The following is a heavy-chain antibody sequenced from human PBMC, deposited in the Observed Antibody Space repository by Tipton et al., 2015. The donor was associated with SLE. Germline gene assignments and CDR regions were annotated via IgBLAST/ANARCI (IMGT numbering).Heavy chain of an antibody. CDR2: INHSGST. J-gene: IGHJ6*02. CDR3: ARGDIVVEVAATQLIYNYHGMDV. Sequence: TLSLTCAVYGGSFSGYYWSWIRQPPGKGLQWIGQINHSGSTNYNPSLKRRVTIAVDTAKNQFSLKLSSVTAADTAVYYCARGDIVVEVAATQLIYNYHGMDVWGQGTTVTVSS. CDR1: GGSFSGYY. D-gene: IGHD2-15*01. V-gene: IGHV4-34*01.